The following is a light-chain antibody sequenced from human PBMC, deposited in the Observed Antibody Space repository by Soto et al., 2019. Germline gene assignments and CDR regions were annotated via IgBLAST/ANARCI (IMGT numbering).Light chain of an antibody. J-gene: IGKJ5*01. V-gene: IGKV1-33*01. CDR1: QDIKKN. CDR2: DAS. CDR3: QQYESLPLT. Sequence: DIQMTQSNSSLSASVGDRVTITCQASQDIKKNLIWYQQKPGKAPKLLIYDASDLETGGPSRFSGSGSGTGFTFTISSLQPEDFATYYCQQYESLPLTFGQVTRLEIK.